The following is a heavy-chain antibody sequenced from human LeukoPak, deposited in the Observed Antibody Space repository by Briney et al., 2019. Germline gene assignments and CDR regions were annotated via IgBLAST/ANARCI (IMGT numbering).Heavy chain of an antibody. J-gene: IGHJ6*02. D-gene: IGHD2-2*01. CDR1: GYTFTSYG. V-gene: IGHV1-18*01. Sequence: GASVKVSCKASGYTFTSYGISWVRQAPGQGLEWMGWISDYNGNTNYAQKLQGRVTMTTDTSTSTAYMELRSLRSDDTAVYYCARDRPLYCSSTSCYLDYYYYYGMDVWGQGTTVTVSS. CDR3: ARDRPLYCSSTSCYLDYYYYYGMDV. CDR2: ISDYNGNT.